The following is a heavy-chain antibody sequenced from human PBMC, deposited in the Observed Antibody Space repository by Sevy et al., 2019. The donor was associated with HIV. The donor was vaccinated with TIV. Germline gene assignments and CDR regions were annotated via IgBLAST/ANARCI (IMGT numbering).Heavy chain of an antibody. J-gene: IGHJ6*02. Sequence: GESLKISCAASGFTFSSYEMNWVRQAPGKGLEWVSYISSSGSTIYYADSVKGRFTISRDNAKNSLYLQMNSLRAEDTAVYYCAREGRYCSGGSCYIGYYYYGMDVWGQGTTVTVSS. CDR3: AREGRYCSGGSCYIGYYYYGMDV. D-gene: IGHD2-15*01. CDR1: GFTFSSYE. V-gene: IGHV3-48*03. CDR2: ISSSGSTI.